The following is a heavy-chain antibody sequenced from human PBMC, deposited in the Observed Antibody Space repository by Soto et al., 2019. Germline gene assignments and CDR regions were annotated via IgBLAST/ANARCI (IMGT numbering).Heavy chain of an antibody. V-gene: IGHV3-15*01. J-gene: IGHJ4*02. CDR3: TTDSTLTFCDGGPCYSVLTRIHDS. CDR1: GFTFNNGW. CDR2: IKSKAAGGTT. Sequence: EVQLVESGGGLVKPGGSLRLSCAASGFTFNNGWMSWVRQAPGKGLEWVGRIKSKAAGGTTDYSAPVQGRFTISRDESKSTVRLQMNRLKTHGLGVYYSTTDSTLTFCDGGPCYSVLTRIHDSWGQGTLVTVSS. D-gene: IGHD2-15*01.